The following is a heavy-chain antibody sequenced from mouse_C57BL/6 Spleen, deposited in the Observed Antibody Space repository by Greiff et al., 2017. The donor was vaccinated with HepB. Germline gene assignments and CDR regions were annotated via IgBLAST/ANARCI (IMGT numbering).Heavy chain of an antibody. J-gene: IGHJ1*03. CDR3: ARWRDEYFDV. Sequence: QVHVKQSGAELVKPGASVKMSCKASGYTFTSYWITWVKQRPGQGLEWIGDIYPGSGSTNYNEKFKSKATLTVDTSSSTAYMQLSSLTSEDSAVYYCARWRDEYFDVWGTGTTVTVSS. D-gene: IGHD3-3*01. V-gene: IGHV1-55*01. CDR2: IYPGSGST. CDR1: GYTFTSYW.